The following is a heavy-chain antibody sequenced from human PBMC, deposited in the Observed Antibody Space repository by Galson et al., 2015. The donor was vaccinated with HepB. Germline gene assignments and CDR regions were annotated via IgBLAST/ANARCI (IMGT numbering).Heavy chain of an antibody. V-gene: IGHV3-21*01. Sequence: SLRLSCAASGFSFSSYSMNWVRQAPGTGLEWVSSISSSSSYIHYAASVKGRFTISRDNAKNSLYLQMNSLRAEDTAVFHCASLPERSDSTSALDYWGQGTLVTVSS. CDR3: ASLPERSDSTSALDY. CDR2: ISSSSSYI. D-gene: IGHD2/OR15-2a*01. J-gene: IGHJ4*02. CDR1: GFSFSSYS.